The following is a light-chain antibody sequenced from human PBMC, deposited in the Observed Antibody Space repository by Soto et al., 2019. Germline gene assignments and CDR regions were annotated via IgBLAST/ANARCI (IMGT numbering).Light chain of an antibody. Sequence: EIVLTQSPGSLSLSPGERATLSCRASQSVSSTFFAWYQLTPGQAPRLLIYGASNRSTGIPDRFSGSGSGTDFTLTISRLEPDDFAVYYCQQYASSVTFGQGTKVEMK. V-gene: IGKV3-20*01. CDR3: QQYASSVT. J-gene: IGKJ1*01. CDR1: QSVSSTF. CDR2: GAS.